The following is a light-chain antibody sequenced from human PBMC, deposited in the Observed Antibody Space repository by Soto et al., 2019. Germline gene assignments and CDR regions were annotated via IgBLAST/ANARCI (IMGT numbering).Light chain of an antibody. V-gene: IGKV1-39*01. Sequence: DIQMTQPPSSLSASVGDRVTITCRASQSISSYLNWYQQKPGKAPKLLIYAASSLQSGVPSRFSGSGSGTDFTLTISSLQPEDFATYYCQQSYSTPRTFGQGT. CDR3: QQSYSTPRT. J-gene: IGKJ1*01. CDR2: AAS. CDR1: QSISSY.